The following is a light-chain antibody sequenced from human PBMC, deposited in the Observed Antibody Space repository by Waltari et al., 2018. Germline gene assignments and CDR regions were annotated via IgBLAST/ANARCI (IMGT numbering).Light chain of an antibody. Sequence: QSALTQPASVSGSPGPSITISCTGTSSDVGNYTRVSWYQQHPGKAPKLMLYAVSKRPSGVSDRFSGSKSGDMASLTISGLQPEDEAEYFCSSYAGSSKGVFGGGTKVTVL. CDR2: AVS. J-gene: IGLJ2*01. CDR3: SSYAGSSKGV. CDR1: SSDVGNYTR. V-gene: IGLV2-23*02.